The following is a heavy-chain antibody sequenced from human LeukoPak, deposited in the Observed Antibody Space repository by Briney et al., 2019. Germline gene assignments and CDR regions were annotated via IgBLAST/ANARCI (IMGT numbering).Heavy chain of an antibody. D-gene: IGHD1-1*01. CDR3: ARYNWNDVVSALDY. CDR1: GYTFSGYY. J-gene: IGHJ4*02. V-gene: IGHV1-2*02. Sequence: ASVKVSCKASGYTFSGYYIHWVRQAPGQGLEWMGWISPNSGATSYAQKFQGGVAMTRDTSITTFYMEVNRLTSDDTAVYFCARYNWNDVVSALDYWGQGTLVTVSS. CDR2: ISPNSGAT.